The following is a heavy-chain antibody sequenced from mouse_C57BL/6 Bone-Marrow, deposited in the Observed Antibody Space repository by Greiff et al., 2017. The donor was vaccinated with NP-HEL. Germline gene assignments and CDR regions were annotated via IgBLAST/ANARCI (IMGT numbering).Heavy chain of an antibody. Sequence: EVKVEESGGGLVQPGGSMKLSCAASGFTFSDAWMDWVRQSPEKGLEWVAEIRNKANNHATYYAESVKGRFTISRDDSKSSVYLQMNSLRAEDTGIYYCTRPGLLRPWYFDVWGTGTTVTVSS. CDR1: GFTFSDAW. CDR3: TRPGLLRPWYFDV. D-gene: IGHD1-1*01. J-gene: IGHJ1*03. CDR2: IRNKANNHAT. V-gene: IGHV6-6*01.